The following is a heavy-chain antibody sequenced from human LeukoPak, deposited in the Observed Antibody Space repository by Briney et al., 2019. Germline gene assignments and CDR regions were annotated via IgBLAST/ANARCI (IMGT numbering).Heavy chain of an antibody. CDR1: GFTFSSYG. J-gene: IGHJ4*02. CDR3: AKSVVYYDFWSLPNDY. CDR2: IWYDGSNK. V-gene: IGHV3-33*06. Sequence: GGYRRLSCAASGFTFSSYGMHWVRQAPGKGLEWVAVIWYDGSNKYYADSVKGRYTISRDNSKNTLYLQMNSLRAEDTAVYYCAKSVVYYDFWSLPNDYWGQGTLGSVSS. D-gene: IGHD3-3*01.